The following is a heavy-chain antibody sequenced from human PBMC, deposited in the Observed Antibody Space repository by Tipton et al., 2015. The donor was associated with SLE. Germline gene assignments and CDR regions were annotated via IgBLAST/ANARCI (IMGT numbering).Heavy chain of an antibody. D-gene: IGHD6-6*01. CDR3: ARRSSSLGVYFDY. CDR1: GASISNSSWH. J-gene: IGHJ4*02. V-gene: IGHV4-61*01. Sequence: TLSLTCHVSGASISNSSWHWSWIRQPPGKGLEWIGYIHYSGFTNYNPSLKSRLAISVDPSQNQFSLKLNSMTAADTAVYYCARRSSSLGVYFDYWGQGTLVTVSS. CDR2: IHYSGFT.